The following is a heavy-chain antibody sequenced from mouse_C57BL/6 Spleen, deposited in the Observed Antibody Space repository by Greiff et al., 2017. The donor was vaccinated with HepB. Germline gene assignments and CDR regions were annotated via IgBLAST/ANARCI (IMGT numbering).Heavy chain of an antibody. V-gene: IGHV1-42*01. CDR2: INPSTGGT. CDR3: ARYPDYYGSSYPYYFDY. D-gene: IGHD1-1*01. Sequence: VHVKQSGPELVKPGASVKISCKASGYSFTGYYMNWVKQSPEKSLEWIGEINPSTGGTTYNQKFKAKATLTVDKSSSTAYMQLKSLTSEDSAVYYCARYPDYYGSSYPYYFDYWGQGTTLTVSS. J-gene: IGHJ2*01. CDR1: GYSFTGYY.